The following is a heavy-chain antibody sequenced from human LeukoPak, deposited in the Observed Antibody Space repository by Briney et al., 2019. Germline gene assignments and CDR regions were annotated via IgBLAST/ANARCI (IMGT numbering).Heavy chain of an antibody. CDR3: ARQKGNFDY. J-gene: IGHJ4*02. D-gene: IGHD3-10*01. V-gene: IGHV4-30-4*01. CDR1: GGSISSGDYY. Sequence: SETLSLTCTVSGGSISSGDYYWGWIRQPPGKGLEWIGYIYYSGSTYYNPSLKSRLIISVDTSKNQFSLKLSSVTAADTAVYYCARQKGNFDYWGQGTLVTVSS. CDR2: IYYSGST.